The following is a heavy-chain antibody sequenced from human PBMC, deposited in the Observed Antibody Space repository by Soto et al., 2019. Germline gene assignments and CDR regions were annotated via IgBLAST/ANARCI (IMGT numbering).Heavy chain of an antibody. V-gene: IGHV3-7*01. J-gene: IGHJ6*02. D-gene: IGHD6-19*01. Sequence: GGSLRLSCAASGFTFSSYWMSWVRQAPGKGLEWVANIKQDGSEKYYVDSVKGRFTISRDNAKNSLYLQMNSLRAEDTAVYYCARPYSGWYDYGMDVWGQGTTVTVSS. CDR1: GFTFSSYW. CDR3: ARPYSGWYDYGMDV. CDR2: IKQDGSEK.